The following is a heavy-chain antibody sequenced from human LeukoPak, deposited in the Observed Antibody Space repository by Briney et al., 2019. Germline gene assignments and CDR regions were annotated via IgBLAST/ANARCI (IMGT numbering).Heavy chain of an antibody. CDR2: ISYDGSNK. CDR1: GFTFSSYG. J-gene: IGHJ4*02. Sequence: GGSLRLSCAASGFTFSSYGMHWVRQAPGKGLEWVAVISYDGSNKYYADSVKGRFTISSDNSKNTLYLQMNSLRAEDTAVYYCAVDPAAAGTSYFDYWGQGTLVTVSS. D-gene: IGHD6-13*01. V-gene: IGHV3-30*03. CDR3: AVDPAAAGTSYFDY.